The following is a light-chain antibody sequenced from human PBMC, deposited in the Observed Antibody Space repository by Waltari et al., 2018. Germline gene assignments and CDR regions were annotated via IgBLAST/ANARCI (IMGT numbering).Light chain of an antibody. CDR2: DVN. CDR1: SSDIGKYNL. CDR3: CSYVGSAISV. Sequence: QSALTQTASVSGSPGQAITISCSGTSSDIGKYNLVSWYQQHPGKAPTLIIYDVNKRRSGVSNRFSGSKSGNKAFLTISGLQTADEADYYCCSYVGSAISVFGGGTKLTVL. V-gene: IGLV2-23*02. J-gene: IGLJ3*02.